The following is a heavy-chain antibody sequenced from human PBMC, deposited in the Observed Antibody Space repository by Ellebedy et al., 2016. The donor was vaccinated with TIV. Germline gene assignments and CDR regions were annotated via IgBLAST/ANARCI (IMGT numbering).Heavy chain of an antibody. CDR2: IRSRPNNYAT. D-gene: IGHD2-21*02. V-gene: IGHV3-73*01. CDR3: SRPGPGGDYAFDS. Sequence: GESLKISCAASGFTFSSSAMHWVRQASGKGLEWVGRIRSRPNNYATGYAASVTGRFIISRDDSKNTVYLQMNSLRTEETAVYYCSRPGPGGDYAFDSWGQGTLVTVSS. CDR1: GFTFSSSA. J-gene: IGHJ4*02.